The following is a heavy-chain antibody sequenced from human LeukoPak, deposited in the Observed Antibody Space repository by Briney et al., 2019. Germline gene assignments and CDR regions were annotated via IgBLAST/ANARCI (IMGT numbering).Heavy chain of an antibody. CDR1: GFTFSSYD. Sequence: GGSLRLSCAASGFTFSSYDMHWVRQAPGRGLGWVSLILSDGNDKYYADSVKGRFTISRDNSKDTLDLQMNSLRAEDTAVYYCAKDRTSTWSWDYWGQGTRVIVSS. CDR2: ILSDGNDK. V-gene: IGHV3-30*18. J-gene: IGHJ4*02. D-gene: IGHD6-13*01. CDR3: AKDRTSTWSWDY.